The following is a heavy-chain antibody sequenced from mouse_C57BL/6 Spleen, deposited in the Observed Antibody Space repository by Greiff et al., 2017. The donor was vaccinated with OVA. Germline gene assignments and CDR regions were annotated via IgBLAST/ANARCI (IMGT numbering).Heavy chain of an antibody. CDR1: GYTFTSYW. J-gene: IGHJ2*01. CDR2: IYPSDSET. Sequence: QVQLQQPGAELVRPGSSVKLSCKASGYTFTSYWMDWVKQRPGQGLEWIGNIYPSDSETPYNQKFKDKATVTVDKSSSTAYMQLSSLTSEDSAVYDGAREADYGPYYVDDGGKGTTLTVAS. CDR3: AREADYGPYYVDD. V-gene: IGHV1-61*01. D-gene: IGHD1-2*01.